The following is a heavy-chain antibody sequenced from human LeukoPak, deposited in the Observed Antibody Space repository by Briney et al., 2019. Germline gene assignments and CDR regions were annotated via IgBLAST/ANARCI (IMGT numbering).Heavy chain of an antibody. V-gene: IGHV4-34*01. CDR2: INHSGST. D-gene: IGHD2-2*01. Sequence: PSETLCLTCAVYGGSFSGYYWSWIRQPPGKGLEWIGEINHSGSTNYNPSLKSRVTISVDTSKNQFSLKLSSVTAADTAVYYCARRRRVVVPAAINWFDPWGQGTLVTVSS. CDR1: GGSFSGYY. CDR3: ARRRRVVVPAAINWFDP. J-gene: IGHJ5*02.